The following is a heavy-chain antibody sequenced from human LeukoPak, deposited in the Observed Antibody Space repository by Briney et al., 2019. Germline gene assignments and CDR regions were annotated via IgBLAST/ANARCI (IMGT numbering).Heavy chain of an antibody. CDR2: IYYSGST. V-gene: IGHV4-59*01. Sequence: SETLSLTCTVPGGSISSYYWSWIRQPPGKGLEWIGYIYYSGSTNYNPSLKSRVTISVDTSKNQFSLKLSSVAAADTAVYYCARTSEFWSGYQPFDYWGQGTLVTVSS. CDR3: ARTSEFWSGYQPFDY. J-gene: IGHJ4*02. CDR1: GGSISSYY. D-gene: IGHD3-3*01.